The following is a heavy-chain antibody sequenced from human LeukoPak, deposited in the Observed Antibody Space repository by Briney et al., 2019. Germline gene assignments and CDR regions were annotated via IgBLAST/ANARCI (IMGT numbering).Heavy chain of an antibody. CDR2: TYYRSKWYN. CDR1: GDSVSSNSAA. CDR3: ARAGIATYYYYYGMDV. V-gene: IGHV6-1*01. J-gene: IGHJ6*02. Sequence: SQTLSLTCAISGDSVSSNSAAWNWIRQSPSRGLEWLGRTYYRSKWYNEYAQSVKSRITINADTSKNQFSLKLSSVTAADTAVYYCARAGIATYYYYYGMDVWGQGTTVTVSS. D-gene: IGHD2-21*01.